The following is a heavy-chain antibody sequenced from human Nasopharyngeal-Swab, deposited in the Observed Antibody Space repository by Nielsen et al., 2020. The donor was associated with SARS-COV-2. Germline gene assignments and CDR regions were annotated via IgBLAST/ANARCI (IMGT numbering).Heavy chain of an antibody. CDR2: FYYSGIT. CDR1: GGSISSYY. Sequence: SETLSLTCTASGGSISSYYWSWIRQSPGKGLEWIGYFYYSGITNYNPSLKSRVTILMDTSKNQFSLQLNSVTAADTAVYYCAGEVVGGLVDSWGQGTLVTVSS. CDR3: AGEVVGGLVDS. D-gene: IGHD1-26*01. J-gene: IGHJ5*01. V-gene: IGHV4-59*12.